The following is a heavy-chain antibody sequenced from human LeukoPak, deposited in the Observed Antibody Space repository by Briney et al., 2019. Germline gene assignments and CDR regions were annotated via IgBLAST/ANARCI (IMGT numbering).Heavy chain of an antibody. V-gene: IGHV1-2*02. CDR2: INPYSGDT. D-gene: IGHD5-12*01. Sequence: ASVKVSCKASGYSFTGYYIHWVRQAPGQGLAWMGWINPYSGDTTYAQKFQGRLTLTRDTSISAAYMEVSRLKSDDTAVYYCARTNGGYEYNWGQGTRVIVSS. J-gene: IGHJ4*02. CDR1: GYSFTGYY. CDR3: ARTNGGYEYN.